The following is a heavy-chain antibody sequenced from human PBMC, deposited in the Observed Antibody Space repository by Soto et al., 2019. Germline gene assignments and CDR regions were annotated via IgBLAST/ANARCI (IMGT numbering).Heavy chain of an antibody. Sequence: GGSLRLSCAASGFTFSSYAMSWVRQAPGKGLEWVSAISVSGGSTYYADSVKGRFTISRDNSKNTLYLQMNSLRAEDTAVYYCIIWGSRTYYCYGMDVWGQGTTVTVSS. V-gene: IGHV3-23*01. CDR3: IIWGSRTYYCYGMDV. CDR1: GFTFSSYA. D-gene: IGHD3-10*01. CDR2: ISVSGGST. J-gene: IGHJ6*02.